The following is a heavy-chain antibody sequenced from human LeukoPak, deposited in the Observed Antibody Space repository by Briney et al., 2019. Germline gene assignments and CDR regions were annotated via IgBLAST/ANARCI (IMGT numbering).Heavy chain of an antibody. CDR3: ARDQVPRLAAASVWYFDL. CDR1: GGTFSSYA. J-gene: IGHJ2*01. D-gene: IGHD6-13*01. V-gene: IGHV1-69*04. Sequence: VASVKVSCKASGGTFSSYAISWVRQAPGQGLEWMGRIIPILGIANYAQKFQGRVTITADKSTSTAYMELSSLRSEDTAVYYCARDQVPRLAAASVWYFDLWGRGTLVTVSS. CDR2: IIPILGIA.